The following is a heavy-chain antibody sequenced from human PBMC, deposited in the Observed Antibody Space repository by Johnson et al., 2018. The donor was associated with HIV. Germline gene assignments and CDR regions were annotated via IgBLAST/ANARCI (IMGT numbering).Heavy chain of an antibody. J-gene: IGHJ3*02. V-gene: IGHV3-15*01. D-gene: IGHD3-22*01. CDR3: TTAGSSGSAHAFDI. CDR1: GFTFSNAW. CDR2: IKSKTEGGTT. Sequence: VQLVESGGGLVKPGGSLRLSCAASGFTFSNAWMSWVRQGPGQGLEWVGRIKSKTEGGTTDYAAPVKGRFTISRDYSKNTLFLQMNSLKIEDTATYYCTTAGSSGSAHAFDIWGQGTRVTVSS.